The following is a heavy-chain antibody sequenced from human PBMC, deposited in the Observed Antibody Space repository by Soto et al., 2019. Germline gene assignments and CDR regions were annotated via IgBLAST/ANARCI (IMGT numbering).Heavy chain of an antibody. J-gene: IGHJ4*02. CDR2: INAGNGNT. Sequence: GASVKVSCKASGYTFTSYAMHWVRQAPGQRLEWMGWINAGNGNTAYAQKFQGRLTLTRDTSTDTAYLDLSSLTSEDTAVYYCARGFSSYSDLWAQGTLVTVSS. CDR3: ARGFSSYSDL. CDR1: GYTFTSYA. V-gene: IGHV1-3*01. D-gene: IGHD6-13*01.